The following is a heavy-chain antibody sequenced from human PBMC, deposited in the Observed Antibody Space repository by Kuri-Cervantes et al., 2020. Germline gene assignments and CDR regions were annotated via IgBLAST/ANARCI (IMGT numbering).Heavy chain of an antibody. CDR2: ISYDGSNK. J-gene: IGHJ6*02. CDR3: ARDGTYYDFWGGYYSNYYYGMDV. Sequence: GESLKISCAASGITFSSYGMHLVRQAPGKGLGWVAVISYDGSNKYYADSVKGRFTISRDNSKNTLYLQMNSLRAEDTAVYYCARDGTYYDFWGGYYSNYYYGMDVWGQGTTVTVSS. D-gene: IGHD3-3*01. CDR1: GITFSSYG. V-gene: IGHV3-30*03.